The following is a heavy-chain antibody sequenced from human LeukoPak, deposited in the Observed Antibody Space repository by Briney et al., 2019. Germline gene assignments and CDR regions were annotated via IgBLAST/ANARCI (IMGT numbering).Heavy chain of an antibody. CDR1: GGSFSGYY. J-gene: IGHJ4*02. CDR2: INHSGST. D-gene: IGHD6-13*01. CDR3: ARGRSEGIAAAGFDY. Sequence: SETLSLTCAVYGGSFSGYYWSWIRQPPGKGLEWMGEINHSGSTNYNPSLKSRVTISVDTSKNQFSLKLSSVTAAGTAVYYCARGRSEGIAAAGFDYWGQGTRVTVSS. V-gene: IGHV4-34*01.